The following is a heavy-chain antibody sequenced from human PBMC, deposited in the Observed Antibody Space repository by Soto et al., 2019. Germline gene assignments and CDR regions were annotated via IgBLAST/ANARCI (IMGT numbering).Heavy chain of an antibody. CDR1: GGSFSGYY. CDR3: ARGGGSSWYGRYYYYGMDV. J-gene: IGHJ6*02. Sequence: SETLSLTCAVYGGSFSGYYWSWIRQPPGKWLEWIGEINHSGSTNYNPSLKSRVTISVDTSKNQFSLKLSSVTAADTAVYYCARGGGSSWYGRYYYYGMDVGGQGXTVT. V-gene: IGHV4-34*01. D-gene: IGHD6-13*01. CDR2: INHSGST.